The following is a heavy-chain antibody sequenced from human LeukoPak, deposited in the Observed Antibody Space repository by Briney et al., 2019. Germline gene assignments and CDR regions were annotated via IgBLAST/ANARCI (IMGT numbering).Heavy chain of an antibody. Sequence: GGSLRLSCAASGFTFSSYWMHWVRQAPGKGLVWVSHIKSDGSTNYADSVKGRFTISRDNAKNTVSLQMNSLRAEDTGVYYCARAPSEIGGYYPEYFRHWGQGTLATVSS. J-gene: IGHJ1*01. V-gene: IGHV3-74*01. CDR1: GFTFSSYW. CDR2: IKSDGST. CDR3: ARAPSEIGGYYPEYFRH. D-gene: IGHD3-22*01.